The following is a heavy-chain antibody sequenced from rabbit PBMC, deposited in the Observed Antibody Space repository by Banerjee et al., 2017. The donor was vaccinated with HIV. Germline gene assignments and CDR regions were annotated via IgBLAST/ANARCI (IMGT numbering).Heavy chain of an antibody. J-gene: IGHJ4*01. Sequence: QSLEESGGDLVKPGASLTLTCTASGFSFSSSYWICWVRQAPGKGLEWIACIVAGRSGDIYYASWAKGRFTISETSSTTVTLQMTSLTAADTATYFCARTTGAAGSGDAQYKLWGPGTLVTVS. CDR3: ARTTGAAGSGDAQYKL. D-gene: IGHD4-2*01. CDR2: IVAGRSGDI. CDR1: GFSFSSSYW. V-gene: IGHV1S40*01.